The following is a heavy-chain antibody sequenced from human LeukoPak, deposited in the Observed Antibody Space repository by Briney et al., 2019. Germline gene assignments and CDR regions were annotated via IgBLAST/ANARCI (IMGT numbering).Heavy chain of an antibody. CDR3: ARWTGTYYDF. V-gene: IGHV3-23*01. J-gene: IGHJ4*02. CDR1: GFTFSSYA. CDR2: ISGSGGST. D-gene: IGHD3/OR15-3a*01. Sequence: GGSLRLSCAASGFTFSSYAMSWVRQAPGKGLEWVSAISGSGGSTYYADSVKGRFTISRDNSKNTLYLQMNSLRAEDSAMFYCARWTGTYYDFWGQGTLVTVSS.